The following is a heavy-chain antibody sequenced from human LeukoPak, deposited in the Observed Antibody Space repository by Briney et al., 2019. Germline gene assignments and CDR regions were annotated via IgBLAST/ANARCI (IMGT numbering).Heavy chain of an antibody. CDR2: INPNSGGT. Sequence: ASVRVSCKASRYTFTDYYMHWVRQAPGQGLEWMGWINPNSGGTNYAQKFQGRVTMTRDTSISTAYMELSRLRSDDTAVYYCSRGGWSLGYCSSSSCLDWFDPWGQGTLVTVSS. CDR1: RYTFTDYY. D-gene: IGHD2-2*01. V-gene: IGHV1-2*02. J-gene: IGHJ5*02. CDR3: SRGGWSLGYCSSSSCLDWFDP.